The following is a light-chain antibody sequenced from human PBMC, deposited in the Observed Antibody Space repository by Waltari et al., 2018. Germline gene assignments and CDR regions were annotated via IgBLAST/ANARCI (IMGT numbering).Light chain of an antibody. CDR2: EGS. J-gene: IGLJ2*01. Sequence: QSALTPPASVSGSPGQWLTISCTGTSRDVGSYHVVSWYQQHPGKAPKLIIYEGSKRPSGVSHRFSGSKSGNTASLTISGLQAEDEADYYCCSYAGRVVFGGGTKLTVL. CDR1: SRDVGSYHV. CDR3: CSYAGRVV. V-gene: IGLV2-23*01.